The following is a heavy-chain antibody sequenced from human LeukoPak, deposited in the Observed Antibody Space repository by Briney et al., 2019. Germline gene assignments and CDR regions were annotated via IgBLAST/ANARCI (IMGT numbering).Heavy chain of an antibody. D-gene: IGHD3-3*01. CDR2: INHSGST. CDR1: GGSFSGYY. Sequence: SETLTLTCAVYGGSFSGYYRSWIRQPPGKGLEWIGEINHSGSTNYNPSLKSRVTISVDTSKNQFSLKLSSVTAADTAVYYCANSYYDFWSGYTIDYWGQGTLVTVSS. V-gene: IGHV4-34*01. CDR3: ANSYYDFWSGYTIDY. J-gene: IGHJ4*02.